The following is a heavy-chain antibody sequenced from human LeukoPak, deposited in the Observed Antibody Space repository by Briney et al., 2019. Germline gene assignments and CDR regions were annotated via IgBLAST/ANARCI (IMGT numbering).Heavy chain of an antibody. CDR3: AKDVTGTGAFDI. CDR1: GFTFDDYA. D-gene: IGHD1-7*01. Sequence: QPGRSLRLSCAASGFTFDDYAMHWVRQAPGKGLEWVSGISWNSGTIGHADSVKGRFTISRDNAKNSLYLQMHSLRAEDTAFYFCAKDVTGTGAFDIWGQGTMVTVSS. J-gene: IGHJ3*02. CDR2: ISWNSGTI. V-gene: IGHV3-9*01.